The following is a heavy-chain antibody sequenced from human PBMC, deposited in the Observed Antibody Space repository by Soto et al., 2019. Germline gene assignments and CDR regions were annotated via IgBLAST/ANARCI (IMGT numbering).Heavy chain of an antibody. CDR3: ASNHCGGDCYYGQYKWFDP. V-gene: IGHV1-18*01. CDR1: GYTFTSYG. CDR2: ISAYNGNT. D-gene: IGHD2-21*02. J-gene: IGHJ5*02. Sequence: ASVKVSCKASGYTFTSYGISWVRQAPGQGLEWMGWISAYNGNTNYAQKPQGRVTMTTDTSTSTAYMELRSLRSDDTAVYYCASNHCGGDCYYGQYKWFDPWGQGTLVTVSA.